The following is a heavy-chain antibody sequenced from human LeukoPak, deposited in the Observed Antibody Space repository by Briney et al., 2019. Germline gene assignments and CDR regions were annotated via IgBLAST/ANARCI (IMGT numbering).Heavy chain of an antibody. CDR1: GFSFDLSA. D-gene: IGHD3-10*02. CDR2: ISSSGSTI. J-gene: IGHJ6*04. Sequence: GGSLRLSCVVSGFSFDLSAMHWVRQAPGKGLEWVSYISSSGSTIYYADSVKGRFTISRDNAKNSLYLQMNSLRAEDTAVYYCAELGITMIGGVWGKGTTVTISS. V-gene: IGHV3-48*03. CDR3: AELGITMIGGV.